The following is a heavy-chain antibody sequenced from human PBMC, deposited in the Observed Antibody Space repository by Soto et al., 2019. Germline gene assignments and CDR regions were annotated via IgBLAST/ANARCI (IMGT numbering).Heavy chain of an antibody. J-gene: IGHJ4*02. Sequence: GESLKSSYKGCGYSFTSYWISWVRQMPGKGLEWMGRIDPSDSYTNYSPSFQGHVTISADKSISTAYLQWSSLKASDTAMYYCASGYYDSSGYYSATGDYWGQGTLVTVSS. D-gene: IGHD3-22*01. CDR1: GYSFTSYW. CDR3: ASGYYDSSGYYSATGDY. V-gene: IGHV5-10-1*01. CDR2: IDPSDSYT.